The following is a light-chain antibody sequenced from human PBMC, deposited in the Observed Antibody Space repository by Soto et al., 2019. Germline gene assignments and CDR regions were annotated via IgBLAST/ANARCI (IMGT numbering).Light chain of an antibody. Sequence: VLTQSPDTLSLSPGDRATLSCRANQRASRQYLSWYQQRPGQPPRLLIYSVSMRADGVPDRFSGSGSGSEFTLTINSLEPEDFPVYYCQDFDSPQWTFGQGTKIE. CDR1: QRASRQY. CDR3: QDFDSPQWT. CDR2: SVS. J-gene: IGKJ1*01. V-gene: IGKV3-20*01.